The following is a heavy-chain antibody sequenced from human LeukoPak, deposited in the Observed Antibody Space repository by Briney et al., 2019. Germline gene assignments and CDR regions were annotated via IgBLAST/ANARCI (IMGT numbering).Heavy chain of an antibody. Sequence: PGGSLRLSCEASGFTFDSYTMHWVRQPPGKGLEWVSLIAWDGSFEYYADSVKGRFTISRDNSKNSLYLQMNALRPEDTAFYYSSRDSGMVVGTVLHSWGQGTLVTVSS. D-gene: IGHD1-7*01. CDR2: IAWDGSFE. CDR3: SRDSGMVVGTVLHS. V-gene: IGHV3-43*01. CDR1: GFTFDSYT. J-gene: IGHJ4*02.